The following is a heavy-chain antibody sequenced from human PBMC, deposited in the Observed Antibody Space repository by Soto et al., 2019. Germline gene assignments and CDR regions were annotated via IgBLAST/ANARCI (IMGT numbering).Heavy chain of an antibody. D-gene: IGHD1-26*01. Sequence: QLQLQESGPGLLKPAETLFLSCSVSGGSVGGSGYYWGWIRQSPVKGLEWIGNVHYDQTTYYSPSLERRLTIPKDTLKNNFSLKLTSVIAADTAVYYCARQRGSFGEADYWGQGTLVTVSS. J-gene: IGHJ4*02. CDR2: VHYDQTT. V-gene: IGHV4-39*01. CDR1: GGSVGGSGYY. CDR3: ARQRGSFGEADY.